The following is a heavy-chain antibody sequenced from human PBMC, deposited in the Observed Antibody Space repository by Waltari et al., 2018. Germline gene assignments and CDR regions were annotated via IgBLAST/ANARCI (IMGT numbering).Heavy chain of an antibody. V-gene: IGHV7-4-1*02. CDR3: ARDVSTAAFNY. CDR2: INARSRNP. J-gene: IGHJ4*02. D-gene: IGHD6-6*01. CDR1: GYTFRSYA. Sequence: QVQLVQSGSELMEPGASVKVSCKASGYTFRSYAMNWGRRTPGQGLDWSGRINARSRNPAFVKGFTGRFVFALNTYVSTVYVQIRSLKADDTDGYYSARDVSTAAFNYWGQGALVTISP.